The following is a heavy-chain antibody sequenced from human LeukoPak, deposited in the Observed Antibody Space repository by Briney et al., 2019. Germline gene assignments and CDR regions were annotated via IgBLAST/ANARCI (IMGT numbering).Heavy chain of an antibody. CDR1: GGTFSSYA. D-gene: IGHD1-26*01. CDR2: IIPIFGTA. J-gene: IGHJ4*02. V-gene: IGHV1-69*06. Sequence: SVKVSCKASGGTFSSYAISWVRQAPGQGLEWMGGIIPIFGTANYAQKFQGRVTITADKSTSTAYMELSSLRSEDTAVYYCARGRGSYYEYYFDYWGQGTLVTVSS. CDR3: ARGRGSYYEYYFDY.